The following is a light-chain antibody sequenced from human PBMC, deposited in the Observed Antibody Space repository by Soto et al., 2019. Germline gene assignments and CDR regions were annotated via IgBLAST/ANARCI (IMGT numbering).Light chain of an antibody. CDR1: QSVSSSY. Sequence: IVMTQSPATVSASPGESTILSCRASQSVSSSYLAWYQQKPRQAPRLLIYGASSRATGIPDRFSGSGSGTDFTLTISRLEPEDFAVYYCQQYGSSPPWTFGQGTEVDIK. V-gene: IGKV3-20*01. CDR2: GAS. CDR3: QQYGSSPPWT. J-gene: IGKJ1*01.